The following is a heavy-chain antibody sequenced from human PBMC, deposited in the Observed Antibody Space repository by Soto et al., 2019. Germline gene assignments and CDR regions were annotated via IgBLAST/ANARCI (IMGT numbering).Heavy chain of an antibody. CDR1: GFTFTSYA. J-gene: IGHJ4*02. CDR3: ANHDFWTLYNTGLDS. Sequence: EVQLLESGGGLVQPGVSLRLSCSASGFTFTSYAMSWFRQAPGKGLEWVSGIIGSGGDTKSADSVKGRFTISRDNFKNMLYLQMNSLRAEDTAVYYCANHDFWTLYNTGLDSWGQGTLVTVSS. CDR2: IIGSGGDT. V-gene: IGHV3-23*01. D-gene: IGHD3-3*01.